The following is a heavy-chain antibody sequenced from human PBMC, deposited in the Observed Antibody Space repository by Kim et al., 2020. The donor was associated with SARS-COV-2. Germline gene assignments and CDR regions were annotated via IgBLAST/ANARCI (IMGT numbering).Heavy chain of an antibody. J-gene: IGHJ4*02. CDR2: IYYSGST. CDR1: GGSISSYY. Sequence: SETLSLTCTVSGGSISSYYWSWIRQPPGKGLEWIGYIYYSGSTNYNPSLKSRVTISVDTSKNQFSLKLSSVTAADTAVYYCARGQGGLTRKWFGEARTSYFDYWGRGTLVTVSS. V-gene: IGHV4-59*01. D-gene: IGHD3-10*01. CDR3: ARGQGGLTRKWFGEARTSYFDY.